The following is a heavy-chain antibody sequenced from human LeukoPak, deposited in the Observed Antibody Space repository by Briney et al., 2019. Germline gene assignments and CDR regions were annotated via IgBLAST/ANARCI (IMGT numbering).Heavy chain of an antibody. D-gene: IGHD3-3*01. J-gene: IGHJ4*02. CDR3: ARRRGDFWSDYYAFDY. Sequence: PSETLSLTCTVSGGSISSYYWSWIRQPPGKGLEWIGYINYSGSTKYNPSLKSRVTISVDTSKNQFSLKLSSVTAADTAVYYCARRRGDFWSDYYAFDYWGQGTLVTISS. CDR1: GGSISSYY. CDR2: INYSGST. V-gene: IGHV4-59*08.